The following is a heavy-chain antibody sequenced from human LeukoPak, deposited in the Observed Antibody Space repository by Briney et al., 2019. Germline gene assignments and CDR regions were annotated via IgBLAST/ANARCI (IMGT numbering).Heavy chain of an antibody. Sequence: PGGSLRLSCTASGFTFGDYAMSWVRQAPGKGLEWVGFIRSKAYGGTTEYAASVKGRFTISRDDSKSIAYLQMNRLKTEDAAVYYCTRVSTDYYYYMDVWGKGTTVTISS. CDR2: IRSKAYGGTT. CDR3: TRVSTDYYYYMDV. CDR1: GFTFGDYA. J-gene: IGHJ6*03. V-gene: IGHV3-49*04.